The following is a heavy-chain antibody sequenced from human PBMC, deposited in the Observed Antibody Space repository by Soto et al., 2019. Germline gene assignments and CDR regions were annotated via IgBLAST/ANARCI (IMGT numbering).Heavy chain of an antibody. Sequence: PXXTLSLPCTVSGGSLSSSSYYWGWIRQPPGKGLEWIWTIYYSGSTYYNPSLKSRVTISVDTSKNQFSLKLSSVTSTDTSVYYCARHGNTVTTGYYYGMDVWGQGTTGTVSS. CDR2: IYYSGST. CDR1: GGSLSSSSYY. J-gene: IGHJ6*02. V-gene: IGHV4-39*01. CDR3: ARHGNTVTTGYYYGMDV. D-gene: IGHD4-17*01.